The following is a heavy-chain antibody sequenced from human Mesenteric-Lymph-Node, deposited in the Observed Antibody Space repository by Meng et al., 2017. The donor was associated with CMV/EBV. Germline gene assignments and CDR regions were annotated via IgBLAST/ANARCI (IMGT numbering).Heavy chain of an antibody. Sequence: GESLKISCAASGFTFSSYWMSWVRQAPGKGLEWVAFIRYDGSNKYYVDSVKGRFTISRDNSKNTLYLQMNSLRTEDTAMYYCARTTSSATRWFDPWGQGTLVTVSS. V-gene: IGHV3-30*02. D-gene: IGHD2-15*01. CDR1: GFTFSSYW. CDR2: IRYDGSNK. CDR3: ARTTSSATRWFDP. J-gene: IGHJ5*02.